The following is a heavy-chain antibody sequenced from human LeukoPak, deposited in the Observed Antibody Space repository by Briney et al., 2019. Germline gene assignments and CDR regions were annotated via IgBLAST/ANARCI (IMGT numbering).Heavy chain of an antibody. J-gene: IGHJ4*02. CDR3: TRIPSSTSSWYYFDY. Sequence: GGSLRLSCAASGLTLKNFAMSWVRQAPGKGLEWLAVTSGDEDSTHYADSVRGHFVISTDNSKHTSFLHMNSLRAEDTAVYYCTRIPSSTSSWYYFDYWGQGTLVTVSS. CDR1: GLTLKNFA. CDR2: TSGDEDST. V-gene: IGHV3-23*01. D-gene: IGHD6-13*01.